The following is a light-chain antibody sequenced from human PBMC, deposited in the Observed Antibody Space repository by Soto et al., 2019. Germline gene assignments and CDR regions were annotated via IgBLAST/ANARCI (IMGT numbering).Light chain of an antibody. V-gene: IGKV1-5*03. Sequence: DIQMTQSPSTVSASVGDRVTITCRASQSISNWLAWYQQKPGEAPKLLIYKASTLDSGVPSRFSGSGSGTEFTLTISSLQPDDFATYYCQQYDSYSYPFGQGTKLEIK. CDR1: QSISNW. CDR3: QQYDSYSYP. J-gene: IGKJ2*01. CDR2: KAS.